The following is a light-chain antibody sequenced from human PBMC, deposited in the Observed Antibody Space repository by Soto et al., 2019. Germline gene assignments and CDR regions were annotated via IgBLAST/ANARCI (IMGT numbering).Light chain of an antibody. CDR3: SSFTSSITVL. V-gene: IGLV2-14*01. CDR1: SSDVGDYNY. Sequence: QSALTQPASVSGSPGQSITISCTGTSSDVGDYNYVSWYQHHPGKAPKLMIYEVSNRPSGVSNRFSGSKSGNTASLTISGLQAEDEADYYCSSFTSSITVLFGGGTKVTV. J-gene: IGLJ2*01. CDR2: EVS.